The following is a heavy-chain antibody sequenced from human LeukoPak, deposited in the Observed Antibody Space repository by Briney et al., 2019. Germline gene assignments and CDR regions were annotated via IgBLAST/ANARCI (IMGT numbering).Heavy chain of an antibody. CDR2: ISYDGSNK. CDR1: GFTFSSYA. CDR3: ARSTAMARADAFDI. Sequence: GGSLRLSCAASGFTFSSYAMHWVRQAPGKGLEWVAVISYDGSNKYYADSVKGRFTISRDNSKNTLYLQMNSLRAEDTAVYYCARSTAMARADAFDIWGQGTMVTVSS. J-gene: IGHJ3*02. D-gene: IGHD5-18*01. V-gene: IGHV3-30-3*01.